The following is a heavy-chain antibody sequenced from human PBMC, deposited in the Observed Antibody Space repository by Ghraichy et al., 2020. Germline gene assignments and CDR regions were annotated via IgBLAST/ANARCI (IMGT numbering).Heavy chain of an antibody. J-gene: IGHJ5*02. CDR1: GGSFSGYY. CDR3: ARGRLRQQLVREFAS. Sequence: SETLSLTCAVYGGSFSGYYWSWIRQPPGKGLEWIGEINHSGSTNYNPSLKSRVTISVDTSKNQFSLKLSSVTAADTAVYYCARGRLRQQLVREFASWGQGTLVTVSS. V-gene: IGHV4-34*01. CDR2: INHSGST. D-gene: IGHD6-13*01.